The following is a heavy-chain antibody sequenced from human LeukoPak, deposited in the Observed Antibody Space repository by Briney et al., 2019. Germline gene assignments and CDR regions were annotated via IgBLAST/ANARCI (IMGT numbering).Heavy chain of an antibody. CDR3: ARVTPPSDRDSAFDI. Sequence: ASVKVFCKASGYTFTRYGISWVRQAPGQGLEWMGWISAYNGNTKYAQKLQGRVTMTTDTSTNTAYMELRSLRSDDTAVYYCARVTPPSDRDSAFDIWGQGTMVTVSS. V-gene: IGHV1-18*01. CDR1: GYTFTRYG. D-gene: IGHD1-14*01. CDR2: ISAYNGNT. J-gene: IGHJ3*02.